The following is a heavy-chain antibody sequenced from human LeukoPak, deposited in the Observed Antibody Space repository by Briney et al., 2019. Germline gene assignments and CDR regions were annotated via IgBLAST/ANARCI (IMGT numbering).Heavy chain of an antibody. V-gene: IGHV3-30-3*01. CDR2: ISYDGSNK. J-gene: IGHJ3*02. D-gene: IGHD5-12*01. Sequence: GGSLRLSCAASGFTFSSYAMHWVRQAPGKGLEWVAVISYDGSNKYYADSVKGRFTISRDNSENTLYLQMNSLRAEDTAVYYCAGDPPWQAFDIWGQGTMVTVSS. CDR1: GFTFSSYA. CDR3: AGDPPWQAFDI.